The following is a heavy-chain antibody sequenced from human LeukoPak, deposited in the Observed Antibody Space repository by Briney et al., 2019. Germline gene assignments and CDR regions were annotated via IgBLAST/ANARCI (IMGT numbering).Heavy chain of an antibody. J-gene: IGHJ4*02. CDR3: ARGRRYSYGTGPYFDY. D-gene: IGHD5-18*01. Sequence: PSETLSLTCAVYGGSFSGYYWSWIRQPPGKGLEWIGEINHSGSTNHNPSLKSRVTISVDTSKNQFSLKLSSVTAADTAVYYCARGRRYSYGTGPYFDYWGQGTPVTVSS. V-gene: IGHV4-34*01. CDR2: INHSGST. CDR1: GGSFSGYY.